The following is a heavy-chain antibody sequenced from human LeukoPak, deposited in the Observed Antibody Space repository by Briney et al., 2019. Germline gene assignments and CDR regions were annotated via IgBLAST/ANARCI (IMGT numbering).Heavy chain of an antibody. D-gene: IGHD6-13*01. CDR2: ISYDGSNK. CDR1: GFTFCSYT. V-gene: IGHV3-30*04. CDR3: AREIAAAGPAGGDAFDI. Sequence: GGSLRLSCAASGFTFCSYTIHWVRQAPGKGLEWVAVISYDGSNKYYADSVKGRFTFSRDNSKNTLYLQMNSLRPEDTAVYYCAREIAAAGPAGGDAFDIWGQGTTVTVSS. J-gene: IGHJ3*02.